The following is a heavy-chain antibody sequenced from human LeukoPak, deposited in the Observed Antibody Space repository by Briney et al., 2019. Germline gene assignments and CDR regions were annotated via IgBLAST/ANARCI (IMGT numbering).Heavy chain of an antibody. CDR1: GFTFSSYT. D-gene: IGHD3-10*01. Sequence: GGSLRLSCAASGFTFSSYTMNWVRQAPGKGLEWVSSISSSSTYINYADSVKGRFTISRDNAKNSLYLQMDSLRAEDTAVYYCARDRSPGNFDYWGQGTLVTVSS. V-gene: IGHV3-21*01. CDR3: ARDRSPGNFDY. J-gene: IGHJ4*02. CDR2: ISSSSTYI.